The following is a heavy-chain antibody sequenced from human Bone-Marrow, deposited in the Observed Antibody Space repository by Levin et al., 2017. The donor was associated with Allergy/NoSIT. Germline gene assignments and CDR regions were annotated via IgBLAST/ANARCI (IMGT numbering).Heavy chain of an antibody. CDR2: MNPNTGDA. V-gene: IGHV1-8*01. J-gene: IGHJ4*02. CDR1: GYTFTTYD. D-gene: IGHD6-19*01. Sequence: ASVKVSCKASGYTFTTYDINWVRQATGQGLEWMGWMNPNTGDAGYAQKFQGRVSVTTDTSISTAYMELSSLKSEDTAVYYCARGYSSGWSLDWGQGTQVTVSS. CDR3: ARGYSSGWSLD.